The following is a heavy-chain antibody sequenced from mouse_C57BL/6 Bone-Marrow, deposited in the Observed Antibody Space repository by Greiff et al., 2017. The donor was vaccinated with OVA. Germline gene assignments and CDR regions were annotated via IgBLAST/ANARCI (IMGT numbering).Heavy chain of an antibody. J-gene: IGHJ2*01. D-gene: IGHD1-1*01. CDR1: GYSITSGYD. CDR2: ISYSGST. V-gene: IGHV3-1*01. CDR3: ARDLRYYYFDY. Sequence: EVTLVESGPGMVKPSQSLSLTCTAAGYSITSGYDWHWIRHYPGNKLEWLGYISYSGSTNYNPSLKSRISITHDTSNNHFFLKLNSVTTEDTATYYCARDLRYYYFDYGGQGTTLTVSA.